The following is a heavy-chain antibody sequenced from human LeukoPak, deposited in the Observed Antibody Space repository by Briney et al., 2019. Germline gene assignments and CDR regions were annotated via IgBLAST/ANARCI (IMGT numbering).Heavy chain of an antibody. CDR2: ISGSGGST. J-gene: IGHJ4*02. CDR1: GFTFSSYA. CDR3: AKLVAFLDGYFDY. D-gene: IGHD2/OR15-2a*01. Sequence: PGGSLRLSCEASGFTFSSYAMSWVRQAPGQGLEWVSTISGSGGSTYYADSVKGRVTISRDNSKNTLYLQMNSLRAEDTAVYYCAKLVAFLDGYFDYWGQGTLVTVSS. V-gene: IGHV3-23*01.